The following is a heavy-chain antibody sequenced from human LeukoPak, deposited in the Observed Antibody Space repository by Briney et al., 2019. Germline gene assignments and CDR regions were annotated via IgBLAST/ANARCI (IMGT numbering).Heavy chain of an antibody. V-gene: IGHV6-1*01. CDR2: TYYRSKWYI. J-gene: IGHJ4*02. Sequence: SQTLSLTCAISGGSVSSNSAAWNWIRQSPSRGLEWLGRTYYRSKWYIDYAVSVKSRVTIRPDTSKNHFSLQLKSVTPEDTAVYYCARGPVYDILTGYYFEYYFDYWGQGTLVTVSS. D-gene: IGHD3-9*01. CDR1: GGSVSSNSAA. CDR3: ARGPVYDILTGYYFEYYFDY.